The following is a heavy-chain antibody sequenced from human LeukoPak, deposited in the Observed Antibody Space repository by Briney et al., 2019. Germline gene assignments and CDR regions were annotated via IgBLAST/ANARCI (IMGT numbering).Heavy chain of an antibody. Sequence: SETLPLTCAVSGYSISSGYYWGWIRQPPGKGLEWIGSIYHSGSTYYSPSLKSRVTISVDTSKNQFSLKLSSVTAADTAVYYCASGLWFGELLSFSWGQGTLVTVSS. CDR1: GYSISSGYY. CDR2: IYHSGST. D-gene: IGHD3-10*01. J-gene: IGHJ5*02. CDR3: ASGLWFGELLSFS. V-gene: IGHV4-38-2*01.